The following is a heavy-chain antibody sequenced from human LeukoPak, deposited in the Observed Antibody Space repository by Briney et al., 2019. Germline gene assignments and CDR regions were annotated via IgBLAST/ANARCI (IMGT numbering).Heavy chain of an antibody. V-gene: IGHV1-69*04. CDR1: GGTFSSYA. D-gene: IGHD6-13*01. J-gene: IGHJ4*02. CDR3: ARVRIAAAGDPPFDY. CDR2: IIPILGIA. Sequence: SVKVSCKASGGTFSSYAISWVRQAPGQGLEWMGRIIPILGIANYAQKFQGRVTITADKSTSTAYMELSSLRSEDTAVYYCARVRIAAAGDPPFDYWGQGTLVTVSS.